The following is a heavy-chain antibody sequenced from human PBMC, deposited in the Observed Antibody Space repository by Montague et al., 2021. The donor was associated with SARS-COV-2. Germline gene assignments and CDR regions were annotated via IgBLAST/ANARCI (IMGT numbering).Heavy chain of an antibody. CDR3: ARDSESREEGPNRRTSAYYYYGMDA. Sequence: ETLSLTCTVSGGSISGSSYYWAWVRQAPGKGLEWVANIKQDGSEKYYVDSVKGRFTISRDNAKNSLYLQMNSLRAEDTAVYYCARDSESREEGPNRRTSAYYYYGMDAWGQGTTVTVSS. J-gene: IGHJ6*02. CDR1: GGSISGSSYY. V-gene: IGHV3-7*01. CDR2: IKQDGSEK. D-gene: IGHD2/OR15-2a*01.